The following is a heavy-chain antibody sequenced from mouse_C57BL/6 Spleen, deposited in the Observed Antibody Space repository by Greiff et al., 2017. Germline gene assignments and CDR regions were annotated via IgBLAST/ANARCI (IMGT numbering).Heavy chain of an antibody. D-gene: IGHD1-1*01. CDR3: ARGSRRYYFDY. CDR2: INPNNGGT. Sequence: EVMLVESGPELVKPGASVKIPCKASGYTFTDYNMDWVKQSHGKSLEWIGDINPNNGGTIYNQKFKGKATLTVDKSSSTAYMELRSLTSEDTAVYYCARGSRRYYFDYWGQGTTLTVSS. J-gene: IGHJ2*01. CDR1: GYTFTDYN. V-gene: IGHV1-18*01.